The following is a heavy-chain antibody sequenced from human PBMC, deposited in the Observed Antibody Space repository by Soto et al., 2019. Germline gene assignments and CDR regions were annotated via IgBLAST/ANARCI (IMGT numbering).Heavy chain of an antibody. V-gene: IGHV3-30-3*01. CDR2: ISYDGSNK. Sequence: QVQLVESGGGVVQPGRSLRLSCAASGFTFSSYAMHWVRQAPGKGLEWVAVISYDGSNKYYADSVKGRFTISRDNSKNRLYWKMNSRRAENRVLYYCERGDPYGGSTPGYYYYCSGMDVGGKGTPVPVSA. J-gene: IGHJ6*04. D-gene: IGHD1-26*01. CDR3: ERGDPYGGSTPGYYYYCSGMDV. CDR1: GFTFSSYA.